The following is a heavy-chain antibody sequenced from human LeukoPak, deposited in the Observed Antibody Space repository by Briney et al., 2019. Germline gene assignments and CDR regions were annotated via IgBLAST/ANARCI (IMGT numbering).Heavy chain of an antibody. D-gene: IGHD4-11*01. V-gene: IGHV4-59*01. CDR1: GGSISNYY. CDR3: ARMVESTVTIAFENWFDP. Sequence: SETLSLTCTVSGGSISNYYWNWIRQPPGQGLEWIGHIYYSGSTNYNPSLKSRVTISVDTSKNQLSLKLSSVTAADTTVYYCARMVESTVTIAFENWFDPWGQGTLVTVSS. CDR2: IYYSGST. J-gene: IGHJ5*02.